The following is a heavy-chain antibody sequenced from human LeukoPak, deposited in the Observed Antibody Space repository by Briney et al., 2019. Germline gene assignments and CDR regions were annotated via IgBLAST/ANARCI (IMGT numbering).Heavy chain of an antibody. CDR1: GFTFTGYY. D-gene: IGHD1-26*01. J-gene: IGHJ4*02. V-gene: IGHV1-2*06. Sequence: ASVKVSCKASGFTFTGYYMHWVRQAPGQGLEWMGRINPNSGGTNYAQKFQGRVIMTRDTSISTAYMELSRLRSDDTAVYYCATLSGSYVSSDYWGQGTLVTVSS. CDR3: ATLSGSYVSSDY. CDR2: INPNSGGT.